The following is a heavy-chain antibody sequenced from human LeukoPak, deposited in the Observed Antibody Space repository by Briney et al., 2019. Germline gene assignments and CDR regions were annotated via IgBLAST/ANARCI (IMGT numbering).Heavy chain of an antibody. J-gene: IGHJ5*02. Sequence: GGSLRLSCAASGFSFSTYTMGWVRQAPGKGLEWVSSISGSGDTTYYADSVKGRFTISRDNSKNTVYLQMNSLRAEDTAVYYCAKKGDGVDPWGQGTLVTVSS. CDR3: AKKGDGVDP. V-gene: IGHV3-23*01. CDR1: GFSFSTYT. CDR2: ISGSGDTT. D-gene: IGHD3-10*01.